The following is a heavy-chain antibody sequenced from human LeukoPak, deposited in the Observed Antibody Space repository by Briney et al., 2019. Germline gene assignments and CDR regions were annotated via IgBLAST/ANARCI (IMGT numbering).Heavy chain of an antibody. CDR2: IYYSGST. J-gene: IGHJ4*02. Sequence: SETLSLTCTVSGGSLSSGDYYWGWIRQPPGTGLEWIGYIYYSGSTYYNPSLKSRVTISVDTSKNQFSLKLSSVTAADTAVYYCARGRTRITKSRHFDYWGQGTLVTVSS. CDR3: ARGRTRITKSRHFDY. D-gene: IGHD3-10*01. V-gene: IGHV4-30-4*01. CDR1: GGSLSSGDYY.